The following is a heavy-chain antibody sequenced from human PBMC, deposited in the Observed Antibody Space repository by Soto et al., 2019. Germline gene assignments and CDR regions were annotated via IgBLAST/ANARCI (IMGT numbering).Heavy chain of an antibody. CDR3: IQSRCGGDCLQSYASYYYYGMDV. Sequence: SGPTLVNPTQPLTLTCAFSAFSLSTGGVGVGWIRQPPGKALEWLALIYWDDDKRYSPSLRSRLTITKDTSKNQVVLTMTNMDPVDTATYYCIQSRCGGDCLQSYASYYYYGMDVWGQGTTVTGS. CDR2: IYWDDDK. CDR1: AFSLSTGGVG. D-gene: IGHD2-21*02. V-gene: IGHV2-5*02. J-gene: IGHJ6*02.